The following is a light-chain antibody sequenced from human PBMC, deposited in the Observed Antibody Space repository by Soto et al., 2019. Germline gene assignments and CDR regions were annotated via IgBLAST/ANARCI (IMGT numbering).Light chain of an antibody. CDR3: QLATSLPPWT. Sequence: DIQMTQSPSSVSASVGDRVTITCRASQRINSWLAWYQQRPGKAPKLLIYAASSLQSGVPSRFSGSGFGTDSTLTISSLQPEDIATYYCQLATSLPPWTFGQGTKVEIK. CDR1: QRINSW. V-gene: IGKV1-12*01. J-gene: IGKJ1*01. CDR2: AAS.